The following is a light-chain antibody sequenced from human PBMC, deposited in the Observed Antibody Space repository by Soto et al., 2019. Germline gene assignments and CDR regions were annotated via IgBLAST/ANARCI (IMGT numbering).Light chain of an antibody. Sequence: SYELTQPPSVSVAPEKTARLTCGGDNIGSKRVHWYRQKPGQAPVLVIYYDSDRPSGIPERFSGSNSGNTATLTINRVEAGDEADYSCRVWNFTPDNYVFVTGTRATAL. CDR3: RVWNFTPDNYV. CDR2: YDS. J-gene: IGLJ1*01. CDR1: NIGSKR. V-gene: IGLV3-21*04.